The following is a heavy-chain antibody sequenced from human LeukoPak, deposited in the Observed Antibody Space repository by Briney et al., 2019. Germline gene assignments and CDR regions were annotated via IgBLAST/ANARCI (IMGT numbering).Heavy chain of an antibody. CDR3: AKSSRFSHADAVL. J-gene: IGHJ2*01. D-gene: IGHD3-10*01. Sequence: GRCLRLSCALSGLTLSSYAISWVREAPTGGLGWVSSLRGNGATFYATSSKGRFPLSREEPRNQVHLQLNNLEVEQQAVYSCAKSSRFSHADAVLGGRGTGVSV. CDR1: GLTLSSYA. CDR2: LRGNGAT. V-gene: IGHV3-23*01.